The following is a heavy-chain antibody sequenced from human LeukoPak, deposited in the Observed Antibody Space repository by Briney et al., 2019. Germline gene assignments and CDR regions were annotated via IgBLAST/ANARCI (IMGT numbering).Heavy chain of an antibody. Sequence: GESLKLSCKGSGYSFTSYWIGWVRQMPGKGLEWMGIIYPGDSDTRYSPSFQGQVTISADKSISTAYLQWSSLKASDTAMYYCARIRGSGSYQSTYYYYYMDVWGKGTTVTISS. J-gene: IGHJ6*03. CDR1: GYSFTSYW. CDR3: ARIRGSGSYQSTYYYYYMDV. D-gene: IGHD3-10*01. V-gene: IGHV5-51*01. CDR2: IYPGDSDT.